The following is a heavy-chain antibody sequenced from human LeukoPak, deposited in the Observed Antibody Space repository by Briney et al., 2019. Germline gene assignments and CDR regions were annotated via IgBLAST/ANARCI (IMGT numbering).Heavy chain of an antibody. CDR1: GFSVRDYA. D-gene: IGHD3-3*01. V-gene: IGHV3-30-3*01. CDR3: ARDFGVIRRS. Sequence: GGSLRLSCAASGFSVRDYAMHWVRQAPGKGLEWVAVMSYEETYKNYAEAVKGRFTISRDDSKNTLFLQMSSLRPEDTAVYYCARDFGVIRRSWGQGTLVSVSS. J-gene: IGHJ5*02. CDR2: MSYEETYK.